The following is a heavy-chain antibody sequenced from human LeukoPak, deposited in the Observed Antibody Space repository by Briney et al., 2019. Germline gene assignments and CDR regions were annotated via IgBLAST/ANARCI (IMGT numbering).Heavy chain of an antibody. Sequence: PGGSLRLSCAASGFTFSSYGMSWVRQAPGKGLEWVSAISDSGGSTNYADSVKGRLTISRDNSKDTLYLQMHSLRAEDTAVYYCAKHMNQYDSGGYPPGDYWGQGTLVRVSS. CDR2: ISDSGGST. V-gene: IGHV3-23*01. D-gene: IGHD3-22*01. CDR3: AKHMNQYDSGGYPPGDY. CDR1: GFTFSSYG. J-gene: IGHJ4*02.